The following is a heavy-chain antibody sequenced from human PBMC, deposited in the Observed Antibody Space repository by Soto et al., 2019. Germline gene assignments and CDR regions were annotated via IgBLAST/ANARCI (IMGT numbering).Heavy chain of an antibody. CDR2: ITGSSEIT. CDR3: ARDCARTSCSVWKL. J-gene: IGHJ4*02. CDR1: GFTLSDYA. Sequence: EAQLLESGGDLVQPGGSLRLSCAASGFTLSDYAMTWVRQAPGKGLEWVSGITGSSEITYYADSVKGRFTISRDNYKNTVSLQMNGLRAEDSAIYYCARDCARTSCSVWKLWGQGTLVTVSP. D-gene: IGHD2-2*01. V-gene: IGHV3-23*01.